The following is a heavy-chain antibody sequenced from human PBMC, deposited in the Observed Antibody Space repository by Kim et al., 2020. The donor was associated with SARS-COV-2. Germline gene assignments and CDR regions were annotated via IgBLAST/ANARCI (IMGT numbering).Heavy chain of an antibody. CDR1: GYTFTSYA. CDR3: ARGSYCSSTSCYYYYYYGMDV. Sequence: ASVKVSCKASGYTFTSYAMHWVRQAPGQRLEWMGWINAGNGNTKYSQKFQGRVTITRDTSASTAYMELSSLRSEDTAVYYCARGSYCSSTSCYYYYYYGMDVWGQGTTVTVSS. V-gene: IGHV1-3*01. CDR2: INAGNGNT. D-gene: IGHD2-2*01. J-gene: IGHJ6*02.